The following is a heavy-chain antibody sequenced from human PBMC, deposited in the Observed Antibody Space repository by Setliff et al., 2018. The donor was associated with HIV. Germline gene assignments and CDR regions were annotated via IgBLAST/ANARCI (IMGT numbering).Heavy chain of an antibody. D-gene: IGHD2-15*01. CDR1: GYTFTSYG. CDR3: ARDHVVCSGGTCRSDDPYYYYYMNV. Sequence: ASVKVSCKASGYTFTSYGISWVRQAPGQGLEWMGWISAYNGNTNYAQKLQGRVTMTTDTSTTTAYMELSGLKSDDTAVYYCARDHVVCSGGTCRSDDPYYYYYMNVWGQGTTVTVSS. V-gene: IGHV1-18*01. CDR2: ISAYNGNT. J-gene: IGHJ6*03.